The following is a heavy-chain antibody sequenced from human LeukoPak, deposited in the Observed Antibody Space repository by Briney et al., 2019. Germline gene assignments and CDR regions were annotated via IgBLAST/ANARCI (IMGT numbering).Heavy chain of an antibody. CDR1: GDSISSGDYY. J-gene: IGHJ5*02. V-gene: IGHV4-61*02. CDR3: AREAVRTGWFDP. CDR2: ISSSGST. D-gene: IGHD7-27*01. Sequence: SETLSLTCTVSGDSISSGDYYWSWIRQPAGKGLEWIGRISSSGSTNYNPSLKSRVTISVDTSKNQFSLKLSSVTAADTAVYYCAREAVRTGWFDPWGQGTLVTVSS.